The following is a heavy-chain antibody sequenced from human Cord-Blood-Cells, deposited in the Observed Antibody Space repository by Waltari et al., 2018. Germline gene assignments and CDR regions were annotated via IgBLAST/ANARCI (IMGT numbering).Heavy chain of an antibody. D-gene: IGHD3-22*01. J-gene: IGHJ1*01. Sequence: QVQLVQSGAEVKKPGASVQVSCKASGYTFTGYHMHWVRQAPGQGLEWMGWINPNSGGTNYAQKFQGRVTMTRDTSISTAYMELSRLRSDDTAVYYCARGTYYYDSSGYYSGYFQHWGQGTLVTVSS. CDR2: INPNSGGT. CDR1: GYTFTGYH. V-gene: IGHV1-2*02. CDR3: ARGTYYYDSSGYYSGYFQH.